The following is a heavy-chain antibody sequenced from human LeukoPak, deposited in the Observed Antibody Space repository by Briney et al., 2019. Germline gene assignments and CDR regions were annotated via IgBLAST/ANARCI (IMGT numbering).Heavy chain of an antibody. D-gene: IGHD3-10*01. CDR2: IYTSGST. V-gene: IGHV4-61*02. J-gene: IGHJ4*02. CDR1: GGSIISDNYY. Sequence: SQTLSLTCTVSGGSIISDNYYWSWIRQPAGKGLEWIGRIYTSGSTNYNPSLKSRVTISVDTSKNQFSLKLSSVTAADTAVYYCARMLLWFGDEGYFDYWGQGTLVTVSS. CDR3: ARMLLWFGDEGYFDY.